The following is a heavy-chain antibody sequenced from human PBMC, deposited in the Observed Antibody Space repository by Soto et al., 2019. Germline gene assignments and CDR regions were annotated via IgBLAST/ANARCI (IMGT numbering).Heavy chain of an antibody. D-gene: IGHD3-3*01. CDR3: ARRSDFWSGGKGWFDP. V-gene: IGHV1-69*12. Sequence: QVQLVQSGAEVKKPGSSVKVSCKASGGTFSSYAISWVRQAPGQGLEWMGGIIPIFGTANYAQKFQGRVTITADESQSTAYMELSSPRSADTAVYYCARRSDFWSGGKGWFDPWGQGTLVTVSS. CDR1: GGTFSSYA. J-gene: IGHJ5*02. CDR2: IIPIFGTA.